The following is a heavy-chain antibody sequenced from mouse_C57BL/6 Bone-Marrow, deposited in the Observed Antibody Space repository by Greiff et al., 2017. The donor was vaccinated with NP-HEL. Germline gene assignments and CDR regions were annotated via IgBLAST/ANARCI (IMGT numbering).Heavy chain of an antibody. V-gene: IGHV14-4*01. Sequence: VQLQQSGAELVRPGASVKLSCTASGFNIKDDYMHWVKQRPEQGLEWLGWIDPENGDTEYASKFQGKASITADTSSNTAYLQLSSLTSEDTAVYYCTAGGLRRREFAYWGQGTLVTVSA. CDR2: IDPENGDT. CDR1: GFNIKDDY. CDR3: TAGGLRRREFAY. D-gene: IGHD2-4*01. J-gene: IGHJ3*01.